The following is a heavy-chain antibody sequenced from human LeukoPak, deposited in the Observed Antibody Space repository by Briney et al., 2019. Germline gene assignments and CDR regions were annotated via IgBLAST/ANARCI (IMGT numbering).Heavy chain of an antibody. J-gene: IGHJ4*02. CDR2: IYTSGST. V-gene: IGHV4-61*02. CDR3: ASAYYDFWSGLGY. Sequence: SQTLSLTCTVSGGSISSGSYYWSWIRLPAWKGLEWIGRIYTSGSTNYNPSLKSRVTISVDTSKNQFSLKLSSVTAADTAVYYCASAYYDFWSGLGYWGQGTLVTVSS. D-gene: IGHD3-3*01. CDR1: GGSISSGSYY.